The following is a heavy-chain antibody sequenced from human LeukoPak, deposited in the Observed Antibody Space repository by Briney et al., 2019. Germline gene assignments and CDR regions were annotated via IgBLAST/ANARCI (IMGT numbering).Heavy chain of an antibody. V-gene: IGHV3-53*01. J-gene: IGHJ4*02. CDR3: ARASTTTAQFDN. D-gene: IGHD4-11*01. Sequence: GGSLRLSCAASGFTVSNNYMSWVRLAPGKGLEWVSVIYSGGSTYYAESVKGRFTISRDNSKNTLYLQMNSLRAEDTAVYYCARASTTTAQFDNWGQGTLVTVSS. CDR2: IYSGGST. CDR1: GFTVSNNY.